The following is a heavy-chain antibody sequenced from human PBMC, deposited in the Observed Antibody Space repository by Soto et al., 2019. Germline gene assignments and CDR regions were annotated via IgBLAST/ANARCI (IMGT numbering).Heavy chain of an antibody. Sequence: QVHFQESGPGLVKPSETLSLTCTVSGGSMNNYYCNWVRQPPGKGLEWIGSIHYSGTTHYNPSLESRVTISADRAKNQFSLKPNSVTAADTAVYYCAGDTYGMDVWGQGTTLTVSS. CDR2: IHYSGTT. CDR1: GGSMNNYY. J-gene: IGHJ6*02. V-gene: IGHV4-59*01. CDR3: AGDTYGMDV.